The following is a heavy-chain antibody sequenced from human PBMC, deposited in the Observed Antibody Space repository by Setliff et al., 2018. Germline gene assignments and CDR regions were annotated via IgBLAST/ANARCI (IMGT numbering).Heavy chain of an antibody. CDR3: ARHKVIKKEFIRLTWFDP. D-gene: IGHD3-10*01. J-gene: IGHJ5*02. CDR1: DVSISGYY. Sequence: SSETLSLTCTVSDVSISGYYWSWIRQPPGKGLEWIGYIHSSGRSNYNPSLKSRVTTSIDTSKDQFSLKLSSVTAADTAVYYCARHKVIKKEFIRLTWFDPWGQGTPVTVSS. CDR2: IHSSGRS. V-gene: IGHV4-4*08.